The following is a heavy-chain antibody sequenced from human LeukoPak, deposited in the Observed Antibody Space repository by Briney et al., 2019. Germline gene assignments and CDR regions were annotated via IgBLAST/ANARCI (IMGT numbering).Heavy chain of an antibody. CDR1: GGSISCYY. D-gene: IGHD2-15*01. Sequence: AETLSLTSTVSGGSISCYYWSWIRQPPGNRLEWIGYNHNSGSTNYNPSLKSRVTISVDTSKNQFSLKLSSVTAADTAVYYCARSAVVAANSWFDPWGQGTLVTVSS. CDR3: ARSAVVAANSWFDP. CDR2: NHNSGST. J-gene: IGHJ5*02. V-gene: IGHV4-59*01.